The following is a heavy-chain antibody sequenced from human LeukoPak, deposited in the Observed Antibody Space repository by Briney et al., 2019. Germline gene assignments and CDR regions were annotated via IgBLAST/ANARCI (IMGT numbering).Heavy chain of an antibody. J-gene: IGHJ6*03. Sequence: GGSLRLSCAASGFTFSDYYMSWIRQAPGKGLEWVSYISSSGSTIYYADSVKGRFTISRDNAKNSLYLQMNSLRAEDTAVYYCARVQWELPSTRYYYYYMDVWGRGTTVTVSS. D-gene: IGHD1-26*01. CDR1: GFTFSDYY. V-gene: IGHV3-11*04. CDR2: ISSSGSTI. CDR3: ARVQWELPSTRYYYYYMDV.